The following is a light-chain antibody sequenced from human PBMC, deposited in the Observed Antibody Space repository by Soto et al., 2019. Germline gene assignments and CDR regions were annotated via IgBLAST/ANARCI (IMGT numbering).Light chain of an antibody. J-gene: IGLJ1*01. Sequence: QSVLTQPPSVSGAPGQRVTISCTGSSSNIGAGYDVHWYQQLPGRAPKLLIFENTNRPSGVPDRFSGSKSGASASLAITGLQAEDEADYYCQSYEDSLSAPDVFGTGTKLTVL. CDR3: QSYEDSLSAPDV. CDR2: ENT. V-gene: IGLV1-40*01. CDR1: SSNIGAGYD.